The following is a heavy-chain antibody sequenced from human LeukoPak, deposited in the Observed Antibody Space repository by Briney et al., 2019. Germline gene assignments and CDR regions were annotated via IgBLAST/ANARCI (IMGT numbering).Heavy chain of an antibody. CDR1: GFTFSSYA. CDR2: ISYDGSNK. CDR3: AKQDSSGWYGNPDC. V-gene: IGHV3-30-3*02. Sequence: GRSLRLSCAASGFTFSSYAMHWVRQAPGKGLEWVAVISYDGSNKYYADSVRGRFTISRDNSKNTLYLQMNSLRVEDTAVYYCAKQDSSGWYGNPDCWGQGTLVTVSS. J-gene: IGHJ4*02. D-gene: IGHD6-19*01.